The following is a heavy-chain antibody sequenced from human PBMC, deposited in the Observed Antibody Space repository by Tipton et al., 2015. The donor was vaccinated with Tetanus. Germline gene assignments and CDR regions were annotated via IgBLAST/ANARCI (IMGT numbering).Heavy chain of an antibody. Sequence: TLSLTCTVSGGSVRSGSYSWNWIRQPPGKGLEWLAYVSNSGRTNSNYSLKSRITISQDKSKNQFSLRLTSVTAADTAVYYCARANYDFPKKGPFDSWGPGSLVIVSS. CDR2: VSNSGRT. D-gene: IGHD3-3*01. CDR3: ARANYDFPKKGPFDS. CDR1: GGSVRSGSYS. V-gene: IGHV4-61*01. J-gene: IGHJ4*02.